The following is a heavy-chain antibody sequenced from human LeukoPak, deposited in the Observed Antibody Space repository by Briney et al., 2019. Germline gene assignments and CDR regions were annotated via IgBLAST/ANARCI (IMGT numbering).Heavy chain of an antibody. CDR2: INPNSGGT. V-gene: IGHV1-2*04. Sequence: ASVKVSCKASGYTFTGYYMHWVRQAPGQGLEWMGWINPNSGGTNYAQKFQGWVTMTRDTSISTAYMELSRLRSDDTAVYYCARTEQWLLNRSFDYWGQGTLVTVSS. CDR1: GYTFTGYY. D-gene: IGHD6-19*01. CDR3: ARTEQWLLNRSFDY. J-gene: IGHJ4*02.